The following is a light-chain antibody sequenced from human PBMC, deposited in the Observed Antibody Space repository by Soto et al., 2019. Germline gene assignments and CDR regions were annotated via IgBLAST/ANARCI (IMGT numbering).Light chain of an antibody. CDR2: EDD. V-gene: IGLV6-57*03. J-gene: IGLJ3*02. CDR1: SGSIANNY. Sequence: NFMLTQPHSVSESPGKTVTISCTRSSGSIANNYVHWYQLRPGSAPTTVIFEDDDRPSGVPDRFSGSIDTSSNSASLTISGLRPEDEAEYYCQTFGSMSVFGGGTKVTVL. CDR3: QTFGSMSV.